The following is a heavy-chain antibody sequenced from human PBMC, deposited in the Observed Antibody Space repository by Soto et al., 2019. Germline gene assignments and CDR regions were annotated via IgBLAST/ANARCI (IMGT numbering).Heavy chain of an antibody. D-gene: IGHD6-13*01. CDR2: MNPNSGNT. V-gene: IGHV1-8*01. Sequence: QVQLVQYGAEVKKPWASVKVSCKASGYTFTSYDSNWVRQATGQGLEWMGWMNPNSGNTGYAQKFQGRVTMTRNTSISTAYMELSSRRSEDTAVYYCAREHSSSWLDYWGQGTLVTVSS. J-gene: IGHJ4*02. CDR1: GYTFTSYD. CDR3: AREHSSSWLDY.